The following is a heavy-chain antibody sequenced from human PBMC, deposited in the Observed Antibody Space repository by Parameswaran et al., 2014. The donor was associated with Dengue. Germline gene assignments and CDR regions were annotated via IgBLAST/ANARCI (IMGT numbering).Heavy chain of an antibody. D-gene: IGHD1-26*01. J-gene: IGHJ4*02. CDR3: ARRSNSGSWEFDY. Sequence: VRQMPGKGLEWIGYIYYSGSTNYNPSLKSRVTISVDTSKNQFSLKLSSVTAADTAVYYCARRSNSGSWEFDYWGQGTLVTVSS. CDR2: IYYSGST. V-gene: IGHV4-59*01.